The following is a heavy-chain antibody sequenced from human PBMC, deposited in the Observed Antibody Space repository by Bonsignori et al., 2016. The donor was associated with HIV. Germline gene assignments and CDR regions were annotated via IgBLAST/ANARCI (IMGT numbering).Heavy chain of an antibody. Sequence: GGSLRLSCAASGFTVSSNYMSWVRQAPGKGLEWVSLIYTGGSTHYADSVKGRFTISRDNSKNTLYLQMNSLRAEDTAVYYCEGSGYYDDAFDIWGQGTMVTVSS. V-gene: IGHV3-53*01. D-gene: IGHD3-3*01. CDR3: EGSGYYDDAFDI. CDR2: IYTGGST. CDR1: GFTVSSNY. J-gene: IGHJ3*02.